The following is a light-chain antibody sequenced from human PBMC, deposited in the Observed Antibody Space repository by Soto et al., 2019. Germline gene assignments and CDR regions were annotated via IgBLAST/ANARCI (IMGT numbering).Light chain of an antibody. J-gene: IGLJ2*01. CDR2: DNN. CDR3: ATWDSSLSVVV. CDR1: SSNIGNNY. V-gene: IGLV1-51*01. Sequence: QSVLTQPPSVSAAPGQKVTISCSGSSSNIGNNYVSWYQQLPGTAPKLLIYDNNKRPSGIPDRFSGSKSGTSATLGITGLQTGDEAYYYCATWDSSLSVVVFGGGTKLTVL.